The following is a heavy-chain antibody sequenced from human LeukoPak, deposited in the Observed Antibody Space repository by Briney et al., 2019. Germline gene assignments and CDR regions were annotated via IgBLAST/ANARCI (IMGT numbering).Heavy chain of an antibody. CDR2: ISSSSSYF. J-gene: IGHJ4*02. CDR3: ARDGNGFYASDY. V-gene: IGHV3-21*01. CDR1: GFTFRSSN. D-gene: IGHD2/OR15-2a*01. Sequence: GGSLRLSCAASGFTFRSSNLNWVRQAPGKGLEWVSSISSSSSYFFYADSVKGRFTISRDNAKNSLYLQMNSLRAEDTAVYYCARDGNGFYASDYWGQGTLVTVSS.